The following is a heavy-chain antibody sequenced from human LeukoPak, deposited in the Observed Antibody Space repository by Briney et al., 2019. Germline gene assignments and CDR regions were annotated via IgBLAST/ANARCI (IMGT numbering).Heavy chain of an antibody. CDR3: ARGRSNYYDSSGSDY. Sequence: ASVKVSCKASGYTFTSYDINWVRQATGQGLEWMGWMNPNSGNTGYAQKFQGRVTITRNTSISPAYMELSSLRSEDTAVYYCARGRSNYYDSSGSDYWGQGTLVTVSS. V-gene: IGHV1-8*03. CDR1: GYTFTSYD. J-gene: IGHJ4*02. CDR2: MNPNSGNT. D-gene: IGHD3-22*01.